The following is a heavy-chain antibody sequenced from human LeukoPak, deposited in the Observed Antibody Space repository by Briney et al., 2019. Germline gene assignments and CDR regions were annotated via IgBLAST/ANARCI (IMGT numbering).Heavy chain of an antibody. CDR3: SAERAAAGRFDS. J-gene: IGHJ4*02. D-gene: IGHD6-13*01. Sequence: PGGSLRLSCAASGFTFSNAWMTWVRQAPGKGLEWVGLIKDKSDGGTTEYAAPVKGRFTISRDDSKKTVYLQMNSLKTEDTAVYYCSAERAAAGRFDSWGQGTLVTVSS. CDR1: GFTFSNAW. CDR2: IKDKSDGGTT. V-gene: IGHV3-15*01.